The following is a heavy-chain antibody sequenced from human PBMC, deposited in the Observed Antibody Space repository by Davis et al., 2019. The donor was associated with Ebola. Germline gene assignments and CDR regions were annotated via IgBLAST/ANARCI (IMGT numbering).Heavy chain of an antibody. CDR1: GFTFSDYY. J-gene: IGHJ3*02. V-gene: IGHV3-11*04. CDR2: ISSSGSTI. CDR3: ARDITIFGVVIQSAFDI. D-gene: IGHD3-3*01. Sequence: PGGSLRLSCAASGFTFSDYYMSWIRQAPGKGLEWVSYISSSGSTIYYADSVKGRFTISRDNAKNSLYLQMNSLRAEDMAVYYCARDITIFGVVIQSAFDIWGQGTMVTVSS.